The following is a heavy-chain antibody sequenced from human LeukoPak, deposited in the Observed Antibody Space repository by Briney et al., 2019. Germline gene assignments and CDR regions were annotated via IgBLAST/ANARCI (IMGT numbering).Heavy chain of an antibody. CDR3: ARGSSSWSYTKLDY. CDR2: INHSGST. D-gene: IGHD6-13*01. J-gene: IGHJ4*02. CDR1: GGSFSGYY. V-gene: IGHV4-34*01. Sequence: PSETLSLTCAVYGGSFSGYYWSWIRQPPGKGLEWIGEINHSGSTNYNPSLKSRVIISVDTSKNQFSLKLSSVTAADTAVYYCARGSSSWSYTKLDYWGQGTLVTVSS.